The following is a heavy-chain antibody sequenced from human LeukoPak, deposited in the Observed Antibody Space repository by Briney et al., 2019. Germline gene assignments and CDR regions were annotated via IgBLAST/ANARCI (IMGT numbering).Heavy chain of an antibody. CDR1: GGSFSGYY. Sequence: PSETLSLTCAVYGGSFSGYYWSWIRQPPGKGLEWIGEINHSGSTNYNPSLKSRVTISVDTSKNQFSLKLSSVTAADTAVYYCAREGYYYDSSGYSPPDYWGQGTLVTVSS. CDR2: INHSGST. D-gene: IGHD3-22*01. J-gene: IGHJ4*02. CDR3: AREGYYYDSSGYSPPDY. V-gene: IGHV4-34*01.